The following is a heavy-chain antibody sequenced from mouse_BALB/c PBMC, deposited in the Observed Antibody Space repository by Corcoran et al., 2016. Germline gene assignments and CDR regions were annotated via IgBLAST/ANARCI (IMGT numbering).Heavy chain of an antibody. J-gene: IGHJ2*01. CDR2: INPSSGYT. V-gene: IGHV1-4*02. Sequence: QVQLQQSAAELARPGASGKMSCKASGYTFTSYTMHWVKQRPGQGLEWIGYINPSSGYTEYNQKFKDKTTLTADKSSSTAYMQLSSLTSEDSAVYYCANYRYDYFDYWGQGTTLTVSS. CDR1: GYTFTSYT. CDR3: ANYRYDYFDY. D-gene: IGHD2-14*01.